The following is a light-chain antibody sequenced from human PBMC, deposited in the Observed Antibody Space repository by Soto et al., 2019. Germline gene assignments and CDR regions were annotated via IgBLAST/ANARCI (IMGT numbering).Light chain of an antibody. J-gene: IGLJ2*01. CDR2: ENT. CDR3: QSYDSSNQV. Sequence: NFMLTQPHSVSASPGKTITISCARSSGSIASNYIQWFQQRPGSAPTTVMYENTVRASGVPDRFSGSIDRSSNSAYLTISGLKTEDEADYYCQSYDSSNQVFGGGTKLTVL. V-gene: IGLV6-57*03. CDR1: SGSIASNY.